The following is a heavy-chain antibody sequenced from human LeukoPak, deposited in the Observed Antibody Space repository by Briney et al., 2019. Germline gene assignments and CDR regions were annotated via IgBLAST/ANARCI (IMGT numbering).Heavy chain of an antibody. D-gene: IGHD3-22*01. CDR3: VRDSGEIPNTYYYDSSGYLHY. CDR1: GFTFNTYG. Sequence: GGSLRLSCAASGFTFNTYGMHWVRQAPGKGLEWVSVIWYDRSNKYYADSVRGRFTISRDNSKNTLYLQMNSLRAEDTAVYFCVRDSGEIPNTYYYDSSGYLHYWGPGTLVTVSS. CDR2: IWYDRSNK. J-gene: IGHJ4*02. V-gene: IGHV3-33*01.